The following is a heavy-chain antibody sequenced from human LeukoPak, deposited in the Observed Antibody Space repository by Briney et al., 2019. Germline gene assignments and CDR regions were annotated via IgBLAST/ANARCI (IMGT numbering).Heavy chain of an antibody. V-gene: IGHV3-7*05. CDR1: GFTFSAYW. CDR3: VREVHATYDY. D-gene: IGHD4/OR15-4a*01. J-gene: IGHJ4*02. Sequence: PGGSLRLSCAASGFTFSAYWMAWVRQAPGKGLEWVASIKQDGGEVFYVDSVMGRFTISRDNAQNSLYLQMNSLRADDTAIYYSVREVHATYDYWGQGTLVTVSS. CDR2: IKQDGGEV.